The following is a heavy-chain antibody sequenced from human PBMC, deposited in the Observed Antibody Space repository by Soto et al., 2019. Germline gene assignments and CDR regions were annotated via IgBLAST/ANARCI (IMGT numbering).Heavy chain of an antibody. CDR1: GFTFNSYS. Sequence: EVQLVESGGGLVQPGGSLRLSCAASGFTFNSYSMNWVRQAPGKGLEWVSYISSSSSTIYYADSVKGRFTISRDNAKNSLYLQLNSLRDEDTAVYYCARAGYYGSGILLWCQGTLVTVSS. D-gene: IGHD3-10*01. J-gene: IGHJ4*02. CDR2: ISSSSSTI. V-gene: IGHV3-48*02. CDR3: ARAGYYGSGILL.